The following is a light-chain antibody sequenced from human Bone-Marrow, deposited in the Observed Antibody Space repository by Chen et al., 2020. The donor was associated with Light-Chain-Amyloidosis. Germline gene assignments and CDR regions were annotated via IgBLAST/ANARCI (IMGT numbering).Light chain of an antibody. V-gene: IGLV1-51*01. CDR3: GTWDNSLSAVI. CDR1: SSNIGKNF. J-gene: IGLJ6*01. CDR2: DND. Sequence: QSVLTQPPSVSAAPGQKVTISCSGSSSNIGKNFVTWYRQVPGAAPKVVIFDNDKRPSGIPDRVSGSKSAASATRGITGLQTGDEADYYCGTWDNSLSAVIFGGGTRVTVL.